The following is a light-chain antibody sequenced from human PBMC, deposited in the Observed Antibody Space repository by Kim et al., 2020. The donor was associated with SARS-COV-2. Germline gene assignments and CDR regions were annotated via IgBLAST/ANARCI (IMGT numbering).Light chain of an antibody. V-gene: IGKV3-11*01. Sequence: SPGERATLSCRASQSVSSYLVWYQQKPGQAPRLLIYDASNRATGIPARFSGSGSGTDFTLTISSLEPEDFAVYYCQQRSNWPPWTFGQGTKVDIK. J-gene: IGKJ1*01. CDR2: DAS. CDR3: QQRSNWPPWT. CDR1: QSVSSY.